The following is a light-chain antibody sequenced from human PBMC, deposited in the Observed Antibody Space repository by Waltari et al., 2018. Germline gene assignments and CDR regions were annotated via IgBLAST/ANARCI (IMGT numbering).Light chain of an antibody. CDR3: ATWDSSLSGGV. CDR2: DNN. V-gene: IGLV1-51*01. J-gene: IGLJ2*01. CDR1: SSNIGNNY. Sequence: HSVLTQPPSVSAAPGQDVTIFCSGSSSNIGNNYVSWYQQVPGTAPKLLLFDNNDRPAGIPYRFACSKSGTSATLDSTGLQTGDEAHYYCATWDSSLSGGVFGGGTKVTVL.